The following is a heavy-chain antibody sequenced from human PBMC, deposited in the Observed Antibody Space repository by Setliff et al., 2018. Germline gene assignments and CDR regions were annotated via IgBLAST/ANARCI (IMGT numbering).Heavy chain of an antibody. CDR3: ARAPSTRGYSGYDS. CDR1: GFTFSSYA. V-gene: IGHV3-30*04. D-gene: IGHD5-12*01. J-gene: IGHJ5*02. Sequence: GGSLRLSCAASGFTFSSYAMHWVRQAPGKGLEWVAVISYDGSNKYYADSVKGRFTISRDNAKKSLYLQMNSLRAEDTAVYYCARAPSTRGYSGYDSWGQGTLVTVSS. CDR2: ISYDGSNK.